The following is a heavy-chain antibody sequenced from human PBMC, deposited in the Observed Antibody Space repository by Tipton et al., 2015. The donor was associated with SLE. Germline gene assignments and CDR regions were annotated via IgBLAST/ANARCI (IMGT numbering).Heavy chain of an antibody. J-gene: IGHJ4*02. D-gene: IGHD3-3*01. CDR3: VRQRGDLWSGLHYFDF. Sequence: TLSLTCTVSGGSISSDDYYWTWIRQHPGKGLEWIGYTSESGSTYYTPSLKSRVTMSVDTSKNQFSLKLTSVTAADTAVYYCVRQRGDLWSGLHYFDFWGQGALVTVSS. V-gene: IGHV4-31*03. CDR1: GGSISSDDYY. CDR2: TSESGST.